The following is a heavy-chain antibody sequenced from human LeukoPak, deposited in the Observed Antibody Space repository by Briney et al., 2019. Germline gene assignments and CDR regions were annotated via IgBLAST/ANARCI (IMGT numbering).Heavy chain of an antibody. J-gene: IGHJ6*02. D-gene: IGHD1-26*01. CDR1: GYTLTELS. CDR3: ATDSGSYFYYYYGMDV. CDR2: FDPEDGET. Sequence: ASAKVSCKVSGYTLTELSMHWVRQAPGKGLEWMGGFDPEDGETIYAQKFQGRVTMTEDTSTDTAYMELSSLRSEDTAVYYCATDSGSYFYYYYGMDVWGQGTTVTVSS. V-gene: IGHV1-24*01.